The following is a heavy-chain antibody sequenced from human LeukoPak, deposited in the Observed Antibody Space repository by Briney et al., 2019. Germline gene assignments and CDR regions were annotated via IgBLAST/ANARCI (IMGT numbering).Heavy chain of an antibody. J-gene: IGHJ4*02. CDR1: GFTFSSHW. CDR3: ARDWSGVAAGIDC. V-gene: IGHV3-7*01. Sequence: GGSLRLSCAASGFTFSSHWMSWVRQAPGKGLEWVADIKVDGSEKYYVDSVKGRFTISRDNAKNSLYLQMNSLRAEDTAVYYCARDWSGVAAGIDCWGQGTLVTVSS. CDR2: IKVDGSEK. D-gene: IGHD6-13*01.